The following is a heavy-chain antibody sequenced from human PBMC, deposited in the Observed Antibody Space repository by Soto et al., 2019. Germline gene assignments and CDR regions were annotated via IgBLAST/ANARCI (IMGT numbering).Heavy chain of an antibody. D-gene: IGHD3-10*01. CDR1: SGSISSSNW. CDR2: IYHSGST. Sequence: QVQLQESGPGLVKPSGTLSLTCAVSSGSISSSNWWSCVRQPPGKGLEWIGEIYHSGSTNYNPSLKSRVTISVDKSKNQFSLKLSSVTAADTAVYYCASTGGSGSYYRSDAFDIWGQGTMVTVSS. V-gene: IGHV4-4*02. CDR3: ASTGGSGSYYRSDAFDI. J-gene: IGHJ3*02.